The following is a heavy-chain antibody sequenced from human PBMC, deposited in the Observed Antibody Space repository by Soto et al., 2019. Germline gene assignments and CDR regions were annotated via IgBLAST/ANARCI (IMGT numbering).Heavy chain of an antibody. Sequence: PGGSLRLSCAASGFTFSSYAMHWVRQAPGKGLEWVAVISYDGSNKYYADSVKGRFTISRDNSKNTLYLQMNSLRAEDTAVYYCARGPYSSSFYYYYYGMDVWGQGTTVTVSS. J-gene: IGHJ6*02. CDR3: ARGPYSSSFYYYYYGMDV. CDR2: ISYDGSNK. D-gene: IGHD6-13*01. CDR1: GFTFSSYA. V-gene: IGHV3-30-3*01.